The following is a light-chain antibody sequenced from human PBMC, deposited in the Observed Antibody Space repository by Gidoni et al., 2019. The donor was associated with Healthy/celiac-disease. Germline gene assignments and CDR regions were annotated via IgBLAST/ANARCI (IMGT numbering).Light chain of an antibody. Sequence: EIVLTHSPATLPLSPGERATLSCRASQSVSSYLAWYQQKPGQAPRLLIYDASNRATGIPARFSGSGSGTDFTLTISSLEPEDFAVYYCQQRSNWPGLTFGGGTKVEIK. CDR1: QSVSSY. CDR2: DAS. J-gene: IGKJ4*01. V-gene: IGKV3-11*01. CDR3: QQRSNWPGLT.